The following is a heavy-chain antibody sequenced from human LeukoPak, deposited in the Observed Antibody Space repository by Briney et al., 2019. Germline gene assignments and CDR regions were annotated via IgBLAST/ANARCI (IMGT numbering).Heavy chain of an antibody. CDR1: GFTFADYA. J-gene: IGHJ6*02. CDR3: AKDAPASSSGYYYYYGMDV. D-gene: IGHD6-6*01. V-gene: IGHV3-43*02. Sequence: GGSLRLSCTASGFTFADYAMHWVRQAPGKGLEWVSLIRGDGETIYYADSVKGRFTISRDNSKNSLYLQMNRLRTEDTALYYCAKDAPASSSGYYYYYGMDVWDQGTTVTVSS. CDR2: IRGDGETI.